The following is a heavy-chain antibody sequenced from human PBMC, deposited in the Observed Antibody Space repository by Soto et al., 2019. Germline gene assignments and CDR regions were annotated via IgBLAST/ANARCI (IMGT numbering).Heavy chain of an antibody. D-gene: IGHD2-2*01. V-gene: IGHV3-33*01. CDR2: IWYDGSNK. CDR3: ARDRGYCSSTSCYPYYFDY. CDR1: GFTFSSYG. J-gene: IGHJ4*02. Sequence: VGSLRLSCAASGFTFSSYGMHWVRQAPGKGLEWVAVIWYDGSNKYYADSVKGRFTISRDNSKNTLYLQMNSLRAEDTAVYYCARDRGYCSSTSCYPYYFDYWGQGTLVTVSS.